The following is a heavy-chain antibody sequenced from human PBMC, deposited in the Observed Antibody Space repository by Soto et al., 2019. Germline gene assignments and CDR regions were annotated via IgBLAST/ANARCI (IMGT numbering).Heavy chain of an antibody. CDR3: ARVVSRYSSSSRAYYFDY. V-gene: IGHV4-30-2*01. Sequence: SETLSLTCAVSGGSIRSGGYSGSWIRQPPGKGLEWIGYIYHSGSTYYNPSLKSRVTISVDRSKNQFSLKLSSVTAADTAVYYCARVVSRYSSSSRAYYFDYWGQGTLVTVSS. J-gene: IGHJ4*02. CDR2: IYHSGST. D-gene: IGHD6-6*01. CDR1: GGSIRSGGYS.